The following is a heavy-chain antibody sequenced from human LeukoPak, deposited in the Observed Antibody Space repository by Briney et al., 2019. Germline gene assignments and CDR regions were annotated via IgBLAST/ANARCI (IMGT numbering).Heavy chain of an antibody. CDR2: IYYSGST. J-gene: IGHJ5*02. CDR1: GCSISSYY. D-gene: IGHD4-17*01. Sequence: SETLSLTCTVSGCSISSYYWSWIRQPPGKGLEWIGYIYYSGSTNYNPSLKSRVTISVDTSKNQFSLKLSSVTAADTAVYYCARGPYYGAWGQGTLVTVSS. CDR3: ARGPYYGA. V-gene: IGHV4-59*08.